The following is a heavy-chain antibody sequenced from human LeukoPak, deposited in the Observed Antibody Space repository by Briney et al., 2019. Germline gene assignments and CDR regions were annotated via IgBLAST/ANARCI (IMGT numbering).Heavy chain of an antibody. D-gene: IGHD2-2*01. V-gene: IGHV4-4*07. J-gene: IGHJ5*02. CDR1: GASMTNYY. Sequence: SETLSLTCTVSGASMTNYYWSWIRQPAGKGLEWIGRIYTSGDTNYNATLSSRVAMSLDTSRNQFSLKLRSVTAADTAVYYCACLTVVVPAAANWFDPWGQGTLVTVSS. CDR3: ACLTVVVPAAANWFDP. CDR2: IYTSGDT.